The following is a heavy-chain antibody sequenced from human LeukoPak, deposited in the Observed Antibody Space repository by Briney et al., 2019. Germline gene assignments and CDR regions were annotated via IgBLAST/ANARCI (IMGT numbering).Heavy chain of an antibody. CDR3: ARVGVESSSDV. CDR2: MNPNSGNT. D-gene: IGHD2-2*01. V-gene: IGHV1-8*02. J-gene: IGHJ6*02. CDR1: GYTFTSYD. Sequence: GASVKVSCKAPGYTFTSYDINWVRQATGQGLEWMGWMNPNSGNTGYAQKLQGRVTMTTDTSTSTAYMELRSLRSDDTAVYYCARVGVESSSDVWGQGTTVTVS.